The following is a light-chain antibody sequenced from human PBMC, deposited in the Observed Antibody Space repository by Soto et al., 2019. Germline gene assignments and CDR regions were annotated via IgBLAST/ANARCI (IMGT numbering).Light chain of an antibody. Sequence: QAVVTQEPSLTVSPGGTVTLTCALTTGAVTSDYYPNWFQRKPGQALRTLIYRTSNKHSWTPARFSGSLLGGKAALTLSGEQPEDEADYYCVLLYGGAWVFGGGTKLTVL. CDR2: RTS. J-gene: IGLJ2*01. V-gene: IGLV7-43*01. CDR3: VLLYGGAWV. CDR1: TGAVTSDYY.